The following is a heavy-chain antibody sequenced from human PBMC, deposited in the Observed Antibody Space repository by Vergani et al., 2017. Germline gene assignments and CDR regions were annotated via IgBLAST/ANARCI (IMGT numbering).Heavy chain of an antibody. CDR2: ISGSGGNT. Sequence: EVQLLESGGNLIQPGGSLRLSCGASGFTFSSYAMTWVRLAPGKGLQWVSAISGSGGNTFYTDSVKGRFTISRDNTVDMLSLQMNNLRTQDTAIYYCAKQYFVSGNYLFDYWGQGTLVTVSS. CDR1: GFTFSSYA. CDR3: AKQYFVSGNYLFDY. J-gene: IGHJ4*02. D-gene: IGHD3-10*01. V-gene: IGHV3-23*01.